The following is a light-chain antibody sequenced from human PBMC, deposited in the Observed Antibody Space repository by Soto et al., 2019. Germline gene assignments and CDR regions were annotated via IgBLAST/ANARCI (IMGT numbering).Light chain of an antibody. V-gene: IGLV1-40*01. J-gene: IGLJ1*01. CDR3: QSYDSSLSGFYV. Sequence: QSVLTQPPSASGTPGQRVIISCSGSSSNIGAGYDVHWYQQLPGTAPKLLIYGNSNRPSGVPDRFSGSKSGTSASLAITGLQAEDEADYYCQSYDSSLSGFYVFGTGTKVTVL. CDR2: GNS. CDR1: SSNIGAGYD.